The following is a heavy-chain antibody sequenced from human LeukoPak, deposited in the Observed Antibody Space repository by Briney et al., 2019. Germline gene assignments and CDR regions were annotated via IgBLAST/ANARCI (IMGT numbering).Heavy chain of an antibody. Sequence: PGGSLRLSCAASGFTVSSNYMSWVRQAPGKGLECVSVIYSGGSTYYADSVKGRFTISRDNSKNTLSLQMNSLRDEDTATYYCAREVYCGRDCYNPGYGVDVWGQGTTVTVSS. D-gene: IGHD2-21*02. CDR2: IYSGGST. CDR1: GFTVSSNY. V-gene: IGHV3-66*01. J-gene: IGHJ6*02. CDR3: AREVYCGRDCYNPGYGVDV.